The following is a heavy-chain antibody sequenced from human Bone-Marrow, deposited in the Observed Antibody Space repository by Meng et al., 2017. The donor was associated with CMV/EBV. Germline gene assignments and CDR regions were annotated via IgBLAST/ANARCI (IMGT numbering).Heavy chain of an antibody. CDR2: IYHSGST. D-gene: IGHD3-3*01. CDR3: ARGVTYYDFWSGYYMCLEWDY. Sequence: SETLSLTCTVSGGSISSSSYYWGWIRQPPGKGLEWIGSIYHSGSTYYNPSLKSRVTISVDTSKNQFSLKLSSVTAADTAVYYCARGVTYYDFWSGYYMCLEWDYWGQGTVVTVSS. CDR1: GGSISSSSYY. J-gene: IGHJ4*02. V-gene: IGHV4-39*07.